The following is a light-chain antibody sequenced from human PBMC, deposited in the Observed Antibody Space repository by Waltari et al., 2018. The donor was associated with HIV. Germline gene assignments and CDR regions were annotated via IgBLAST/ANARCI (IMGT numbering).Light chain of an antibody. CDR1: QNILYRSNNKNY. Sequence: DIVMTQSPDSLAVSLGERATINCKSSQNILYRSNNKNYLAWYQQKPGQPPKLLVYWASTRQSGVPDRFSGSGSGTDFTLTISSLQAEDVAVYFCHQYYSPVWTFGQGTKVEIK. CDR2: WAS. CDR3: HQYYSPVWT. J-gene: IGKJ1*01. V-gene: IGKV4-1*01.